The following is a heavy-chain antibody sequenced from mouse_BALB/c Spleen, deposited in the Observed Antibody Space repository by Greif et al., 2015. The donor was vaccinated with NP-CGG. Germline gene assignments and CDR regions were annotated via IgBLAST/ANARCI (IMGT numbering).Heavy chain of an antibody. CDR1: GFSLTSYG. CDR3: ARNPSYDYDVGFAY. Sequence: VQLQQSGPGLVQPSQSLSITCTVSGFSLTSYGVHWVRQSPGKGLEWLGVIWSGGSTDYNAAFISRLSISKDNSKSQVFFKMNSLQANDTAIYYCARNPSYDYDVGFAYWGQGTLVTVSA. D-gene: IGHD2-4*01. J-gene: IGHJ3*01. V-gene: IGHV2-2*02. CDR2: IWSGGST.